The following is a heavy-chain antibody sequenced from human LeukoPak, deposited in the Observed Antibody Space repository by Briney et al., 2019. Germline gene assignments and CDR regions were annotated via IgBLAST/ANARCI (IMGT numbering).Heavy chain of an antibody. CDR2: INWNGGST. V-gene: IGHV3-20*04. Sequence: GGSLRLSCAASGFTFDDYGTSWVRQAPGKGLEWVSGINWNGGSTGYADSVKVRFTISRDNSKNTLSLQMNSLRAEDTAVYYCARASIVRRIWGGKSKSSFDYWGQGTLVTVSS. CDR1: GFTFDDYG. J-gene: IGHJ4*02. D-gene: IGHD3-10*01. CDR3: ARASIVRRIWGGKSKSSFDY.